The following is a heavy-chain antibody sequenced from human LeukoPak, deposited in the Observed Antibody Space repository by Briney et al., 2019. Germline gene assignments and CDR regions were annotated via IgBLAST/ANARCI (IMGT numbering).Heavy chain of an antibody. V-gene: IGHV3-64*01. CDR1: GFTFSSYA. CDR2: ISSNGGST. J-gene: IGHJ6*03. Sequence: PGGSLRLSCADSGFTFSSYAMHWVRQAPGKGLEYVSAISSNGGSTHYANSVKGRFTISRDNSKNTLYLQMGSLRAEDMAVYYCARSVHYYYYYMDVWGRGTTVTVSS. CDR3: ARSVHYYYYYMDV.